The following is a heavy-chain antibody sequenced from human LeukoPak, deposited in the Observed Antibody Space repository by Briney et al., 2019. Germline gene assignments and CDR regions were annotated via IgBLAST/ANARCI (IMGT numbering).Heavy chain of an antibody. Sequence: SVKVSCKASGGTFSSYAISWVRQAPGQGLEWMGGIIPIFGTAYYAQKFQGRVTITADESTSTAYMELSSLRSEDTAVYYCARYYYGSGSLDYWGQGTLVTVSS. D-gene: IGHD3-10*01. CDR2: IIPIFGTA. J-gene: IGHJ4*02. V-gene: IGHV1-69*13. CDR1: GGTFSSYA. CDR3: ARYYYGSGSLDY.